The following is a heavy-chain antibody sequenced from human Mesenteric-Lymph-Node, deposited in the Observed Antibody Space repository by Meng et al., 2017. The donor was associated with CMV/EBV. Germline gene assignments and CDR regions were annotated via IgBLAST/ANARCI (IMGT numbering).Heavy chain of an antibody. D-gene: IGHD2-2*01. V-gene: IGHV3-15*01. Sequence: GGSLRLSCTASGFSFAGAWWSWVRQSPGKGLEWVGRIKSKSGGETTDYAAAVGGRFTISKDDSKNTLYLQMNSLKSEDTAVYYCLQYQVVFWGQGTLVTVSS. J-gene: IGHJ4*02. CDR2: IKSKSGGETT. CDR3: LQYQVVF. CDR1: GFSFAGAW.